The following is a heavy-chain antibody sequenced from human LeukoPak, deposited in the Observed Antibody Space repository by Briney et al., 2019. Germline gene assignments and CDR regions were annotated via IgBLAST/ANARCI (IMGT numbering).Heavy chain of an antibody. Sequence: PGGSLRLSCAASGFTVTTYDMIRVRQARGKGLEWVSFISESGTAIYYAESVKGRFTISRDIARNSVYLQMNSLRDEDTAMYYCARGPLGWSDYWGQGLLVTVSS. J-gene: IGHJ4*02. V-gene: IGHV3-48*02. D-gene: IGHD2-15*01. CDR3: ARGPLGWSDY. CDR2: ISESGTAI. CDR1: GFTVTTYD.